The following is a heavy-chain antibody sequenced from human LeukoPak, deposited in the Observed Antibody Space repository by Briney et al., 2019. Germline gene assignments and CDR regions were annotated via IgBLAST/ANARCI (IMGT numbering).Heavy chain of an antibody. V-gene: IGHV4-31*03. J-gene: IGHJ4*02. Sequence: PSETLSLTCTVSGGSISSGGYYWSWIRQHPGKGLEWIGYIYYSGSTYYNPSLKSRVAISVDTSKNQFSLKLSSVTAADTAVYYCARVDGWDYVVYWGQGTLVTVSS. CDR3: ARVDGWDYVVY. D-gene: IGHD1-26*01. CDR2: IYYSGST. CDR1: GGSISSGGYY.